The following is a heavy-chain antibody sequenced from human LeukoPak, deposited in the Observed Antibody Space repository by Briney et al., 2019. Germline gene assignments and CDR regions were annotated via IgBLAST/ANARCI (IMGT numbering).Heavy chain of an antibody. Sequence: GGSLRLSCAASGFTVSSNYMSWVRQAPGKGLEWVSVIYSGGSTYYADSVKGRFTISRDNCKNTLYLQMNSLRAEDTAVYYCARGAGHIAAALDYWGQGTLVTVSS. J-gene: IGHJ4*02. D-gene: IGHD6-13*01. V-gene: IGHV3-53*01. CDR3: ARGAGHIAAALDY. CDR2: IYSGGST. CDR1: GFTVSSNY.